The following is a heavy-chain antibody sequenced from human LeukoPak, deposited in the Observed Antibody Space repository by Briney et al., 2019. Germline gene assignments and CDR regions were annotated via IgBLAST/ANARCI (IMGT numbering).Heavy chain of an antibody. CDR2: IYYSGST. D-gene: IGHD3-16*01. Sequence: SETLSLTCTVSGGSISSSSYYWGWIRQPPGKGLEWIGSIYYSGSTYYNPSLKSRVTISVDTSKNQFSLRLSSVTAADTAVYYCARGGDYYMDVWGKGTAVTVSS. CDR1: GGSISSSSYY. CDR3: ARGGDYYMDV. V-gene: IGHV4-39*01. J-gene: IGHJ6*03.